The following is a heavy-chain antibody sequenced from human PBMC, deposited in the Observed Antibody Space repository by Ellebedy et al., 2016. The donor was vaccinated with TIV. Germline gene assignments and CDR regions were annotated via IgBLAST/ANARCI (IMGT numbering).Heavy chain of an antibody. J-gene: IGHJ6*02. D-gene: IGHD6-19*01. Sequence: AGSLRLSCAASGFTSGTYALSWVRQAPGKGLQWVSAISGSVGSTYYADSVKGRFTLSRDNSKNTRYLQMNSLRAEDTAVYYCAKAKWLNYYYLYGLDVWGQGTTVTVSS. V-gene: IGHV3-23*01. CDR2: ISGSVGST. CDR3: AKAKWLNYYYLYGLDV. CDR1: GFTSGTYA.